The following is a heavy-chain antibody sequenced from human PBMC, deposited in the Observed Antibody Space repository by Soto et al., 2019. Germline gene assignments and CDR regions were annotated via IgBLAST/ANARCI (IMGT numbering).Heavy chain of an antibody. Sequence: EVQLVESGGGLIQPGGSLRLSCAASGFTVSSNYMSWVRQAPGKGLEWVSVIYSGGSTYYADSVKGRFTISRDNSKNTLYLQMNSLRAEDTAVYYCARDHRPIAAAGTGTYYYYGMDVWGQGTTVTVSS. J-gene: IGHJ6*02. CDR1: GFTVSSNY. CDR2: IYSGGST. V-gene: IGHV3-53*01. D-gene: IGHD6-13*01. CDR3: ARDHRPIAAAGTGTYYYYGMDV.